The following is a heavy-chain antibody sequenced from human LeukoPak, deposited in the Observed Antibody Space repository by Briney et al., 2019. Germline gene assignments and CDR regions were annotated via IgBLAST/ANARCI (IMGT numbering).Heavy chain of an antibody. D-gene: IGHD6-13*01. CDR1: GGSISSGSYY. J-gene: IGHJ6*03. CDR3: AREHSSSRRGMDV. Sequence: SQTLSLTCTVSGGSISSGSYYWSWIRQPAGKGLEWIGRTYTSGSTNYNPSLKSRVTISVDTSKNQFSLKLSSVTAADTAVYYCAREHSSSRRGMDVWGKGTTVTASS. V-gene: IGHV4-61*02. CDR2: TYTSGST.